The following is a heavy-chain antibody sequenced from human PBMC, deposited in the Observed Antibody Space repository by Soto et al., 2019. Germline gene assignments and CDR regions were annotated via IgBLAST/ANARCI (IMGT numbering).Heavy chain of an antibody. D-gene: IGHD6-19*01. J-gene: IGHJ4*02. Sequence: PGGSLRLSCAASGFTFNNYGIHWVRQAPGEGLEWVAMISYDGNNEYYADSVKGRFSVSRDNSKSTLYLQMNSLRAEDTAVYYCAKDPRQWLVGGVDYWGQGTLVTVSS. CDR1: GFTFNNYG. CDR2: ISYDGNNE. CDR3: AKDPRQWLVGGVDY. V-gene: IGHV3-30*18.